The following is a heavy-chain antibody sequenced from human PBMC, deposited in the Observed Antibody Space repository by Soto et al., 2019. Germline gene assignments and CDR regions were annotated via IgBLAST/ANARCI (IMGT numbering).Heavy chain of an antibody. CDR2: INAGNGKT. D-gene: IGHD6-19*01. Sequence: ASVKVSCNTSGGTFSSYAISWVRQAPGQRLEWMGWINAGNGKTKYAQKFQGRVTITRDTSASTAYMELSSLRSEDTAVYYCARHGSGWDYWGQGTLVTVSS. CDR1: GGTFSSYA. J-gene: IGHJ4*02. CDR3: ARHGSGWDY. V-gene: IGHV1-3*01.